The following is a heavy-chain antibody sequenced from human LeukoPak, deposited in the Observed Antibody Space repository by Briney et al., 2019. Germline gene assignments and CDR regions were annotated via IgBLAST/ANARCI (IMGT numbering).Heavy chain of an antibody. D-gene: IGHD3-10*01. Sequence: GGSLRLSCAASGFTFSTYVMTWGRQAPGTGLEGFSAILGSGGGTYYTDSVKGRFTISRDNSKNTLYLQMNSLRADDTAVYYCATTPGAYYYYHLDVWGQGTTVTVSS. J-gene: IGHJ6*02. V-gene: IGHV3-23*01. CDR2: ILGSGGGT. CDR1: GFTFSTYV. CDR3: ATTPGAYYYYHLDV.